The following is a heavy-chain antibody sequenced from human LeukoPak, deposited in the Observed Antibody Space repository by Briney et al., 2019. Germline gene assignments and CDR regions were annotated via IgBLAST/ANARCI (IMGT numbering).Heavy chain of an antibody. CDR2: IIPIFGTA. Sequence: SVKVSCEASGGTFSSYAISWVRQAPGQGLEWMGGIIPIFGTANYAQKFQGRVTITADKSTSTAYMELSSLRSEDTAVYYCAREKRDYDILTGYFRSARYFYLWGRGTLVTVSS. CDR1: GGTFSSYA. J-gene: IGHJ2*01. D-gene: IGHD3-9*01. CDR3: AREKRDYDILTGYFRSARYFYL. V-gene: IGHV1-69*06.